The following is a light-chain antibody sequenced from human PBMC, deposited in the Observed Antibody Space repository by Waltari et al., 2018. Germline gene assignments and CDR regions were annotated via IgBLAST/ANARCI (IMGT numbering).Light chain of an antibody. CDR2: DAS. CDR3: QQYNRWPPIT. J-gene: IGKJ5*01. CDR1: QSVSSN. V-gene: IGKV3-15*01. Sequence: EIVMTHSPATLSVSTGETATLPCRASQSVSSNVAWYQKKPGQAPRLLIYDASTRVTSIPARFRGSGSGTEFTLTISSLQSEDFAVYYCQQYNRWPPITFGQGTRLEIK.